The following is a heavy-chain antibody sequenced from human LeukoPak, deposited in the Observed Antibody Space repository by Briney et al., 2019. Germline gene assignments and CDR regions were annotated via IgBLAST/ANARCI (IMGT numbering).Heavy chain of an antibody. Sequence: GASVTVSFKGSGYTFTSYGISWVRQAPGQGREWMGWISAYNGNTNYAQKLQGRVTMTTDTSTSTAYMELRSLRSDDTAVYYCAGEEDFSSSWYWGQGTLVTVSS. CDR1: GYTFTSYG. J-gene: IGHJ4*02. CDR3: AGEEDFSSSWY. CDR2: ISAYNGNT. V-gene: IGHV1-18*04. D-gene: IGHD6-13*01.